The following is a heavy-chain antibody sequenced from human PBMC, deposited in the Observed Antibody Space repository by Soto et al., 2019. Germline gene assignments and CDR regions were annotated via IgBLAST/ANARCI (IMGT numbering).Heavy chain of an antibody. CDR1: GFTFISYS. D-gene: IGHD2-8*01. V-gene: IGHV3-21*01. Sequence: GGSLRHSCASSGFTFISYSMNWVRQAPGKGLEWVSSISSSSSYIYYADSVKGRFTISRDNAKNSLYLQMNSLRAEDTAVYYCASPEVIGVPRNFQHWGQGTLVTVSS. J-gene: IGHJ1*01. CDR3: ASPEVIGVPRNFQH. CDR2: ISSSSSYI.